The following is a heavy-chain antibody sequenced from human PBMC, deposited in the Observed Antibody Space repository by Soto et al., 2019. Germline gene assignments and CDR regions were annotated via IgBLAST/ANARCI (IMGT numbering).Heavy chain of an antibody. D-gene: IGHD2-8*01. CDR1: GFTFSSYA. CDR3: AKDHIPAKDIVLMVYASRGAFDI. Sequence: GGSLRLSCAASGFTFSSYAMSWVRQAPGKGLEWVSAISGSGGSTYYADSVKGRFTISRDNSKNTLYLQMNSLRAEDTAVYYCAKDHIPAKDIVLMVYASRGAFDIWGQGTMVTVSS. CDR2: ISGSGGST. V-gene: IGHV3-23*01. J-gene: IGHJ3*02.